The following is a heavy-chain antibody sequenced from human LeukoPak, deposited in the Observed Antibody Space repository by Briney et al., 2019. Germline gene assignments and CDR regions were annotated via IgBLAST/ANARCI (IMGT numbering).Heavy chain of an antibody. D-gene: IGHD3-3*01. J-gene: IGHJ4*02. CDR3: AKDLGLWSGYYTFDY. Sequence: GGSLRLSCAASGFTFSSYAMSWVRQPPGKGLEWVSAISGSGGSTYYADSVKGRFTISRDNSKNTLYLQMNSLRAEDTAIYYCAKDLGLWSGYYTFDYWGQGTLVTVSS. CDR2: ISGSGGST. CDR1: GFTFSSYA. V-gene: IGHV3-23*01.